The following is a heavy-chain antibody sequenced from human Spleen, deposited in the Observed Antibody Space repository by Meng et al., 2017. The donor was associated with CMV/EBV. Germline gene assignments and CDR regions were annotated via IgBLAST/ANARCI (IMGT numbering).Heavy chain of an antibody. CDR3: ASTYSY. Sequence: GESLKISCTDSGFTFSSYAFHWVRQAPGKGLEWVAVISYDGSSKFYADSVKGRFTISRDNSKNTLYLQMSSLRAEDTAVYYCASTYSYWGQGTLVTVSS. D-gene: IGHD1-26*01. CDR2: ISYDGSSK. CDR1: GFTFSSYA. V-gene: IGHV3-30-3*01. J-gene: IGHJ4*02.